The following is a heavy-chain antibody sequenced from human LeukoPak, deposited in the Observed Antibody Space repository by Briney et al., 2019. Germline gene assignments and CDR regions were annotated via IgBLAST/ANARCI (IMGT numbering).Heavy chain of an antibody. CDR2: IIPIFGTA. CDR3: ARVGDSSGSIDY. D-gene: IGHD3-22*01. CDR1: GGTFSSYA. J-gene: IGHJ4*02. V-gene: IGHV1-69*13. Sequence: GASVKVSCKASGGTFSSYAISWVRQAPGQGLEWMGGIIPIFGTANYAQKFQGRATITADESTSTAYMELSSLRSEDTAVYYCARVGDSSGSIDYWGQGTLVTVSS.